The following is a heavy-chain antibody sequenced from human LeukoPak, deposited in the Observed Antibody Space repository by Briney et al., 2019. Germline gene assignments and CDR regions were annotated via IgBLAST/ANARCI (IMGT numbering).Heavy chain of an antibody. D-gene: IGHD3-10*01. CDR2: INPSGGST. CDR1: GYTFTSYY. J-gene: IGHJ4*02. CDR3: ATFEYYGSGSYYH. Sequence: ASVKVSCKASGYTFTSYYTHWVRQAPGQGLEWMGIINPSGGSTSYAQKFQGRVTMTEDTSTDTAYMELSSLRSEDTAVYYCATFEYYGSGSYYHWGQGTLVTVSS. V-gene: IGHV1-46*01.